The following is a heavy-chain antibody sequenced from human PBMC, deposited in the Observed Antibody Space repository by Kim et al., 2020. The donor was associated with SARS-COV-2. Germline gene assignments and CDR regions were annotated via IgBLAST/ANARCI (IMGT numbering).Heavy chain of an antibody. V-gene: IGHV3-23*01. Sequence: GGSLRLSCAASGFTFSSFAMSWVRQTPGKGLQWVSSISDSGDNTHYADAVKGRFTISRDNSKNMLYLQMNSLRAEDKAVYFCAKDFGYCSSSVCYPPYG. CDR2: ISDSGDNT. CDR3: AKDFGYCSSSVCYPPYG. D-gene: IGHD2-2*03. CDR1: GFTFSSFA. J-gene: IGHJ6*01.